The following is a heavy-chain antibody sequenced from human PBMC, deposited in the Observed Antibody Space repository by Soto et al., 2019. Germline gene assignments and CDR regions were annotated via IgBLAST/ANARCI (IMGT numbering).Heavy chain of an antibody. J-gene: IGHJ4*02. CDR3: ARDTPPGGSDFNYFDY. V-gene: IGHV1-69*08. Sequence: QVQLVQSGAEVKKPGSSVKVSCKASGGTFSSYTISWVRQAPGQGLEWMGRIIPILGIANYAQKFQGRVTITADKSTSTAYMELSSLRSEDTAVYYCARDTPPGGSDFNYFDYWGQGTLVTVSS. CDR2: IIPILGIA. D-gene: IGHD1-26*01. CDR1: GGTFSSYT.